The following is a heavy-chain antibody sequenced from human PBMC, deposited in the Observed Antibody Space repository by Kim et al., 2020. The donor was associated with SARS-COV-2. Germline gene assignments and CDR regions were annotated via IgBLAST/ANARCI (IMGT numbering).Heavy chain of an antibody. J-gene: IGHJ4*02. CDR2: HHTRGTI. CDR3: AKSASLSYSRLV. D-gene: IGHD3-9*01. CDR1: GDSITSGNFY. V-gene: IGHV4-61*02. Sequence: SETLSLTCSVSGDSITSGNFYWNWIRQSAGKRLEWIGRHHTRGTIDYNPSLRSRVTISVDMSNNQMSLHLSSVTAADTAVYYCAKSASLSYSRLVWGQGALVTVSS.